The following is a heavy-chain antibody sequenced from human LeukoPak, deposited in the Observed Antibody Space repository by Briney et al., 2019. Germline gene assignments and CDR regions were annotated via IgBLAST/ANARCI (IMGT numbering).Heavy chain of an antibody. CDR2: IWYVGSNK. V-gene: IGHV3-33*01. CDR3: AREGRGVSGPYYYYGMDV. Sequence: GGALRLSGAAIGCNFRRDRLHSLGQAPSKGLEWVAVIWYVGSNKYYADSVKGRFTISRDNSKNTLYLQMNSLRAEDTAVYYCAREGRGVSGPYYYYGMDVWGQGTTVTVSS. D-gene: IGHD2-15*01. CDR1: GCNFRRDR. J-gene: IGHJ6*02.